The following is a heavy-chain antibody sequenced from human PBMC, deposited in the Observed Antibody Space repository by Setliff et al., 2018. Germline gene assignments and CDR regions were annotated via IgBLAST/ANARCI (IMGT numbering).Heavy chain of an antibody. V-gene: IGHV4-59*02. CDR1: GGSVSTYY. Sequence: PSETLSLTCTVSGGSVSTYYWSWIRQPPGKGLEWIGFIFYSGYTHYNPSLKSRVTMSVDVSRDKFSLELSSVTAADTAVYFCARGSGRGYSYGLFDYWGQGSLVTVSS. J-gene: IGHJ4*02. D-gene: IGHD5-18*01. CDR3: ARGSGRGYSYGLFDY. CDR2: IFYSGYT.